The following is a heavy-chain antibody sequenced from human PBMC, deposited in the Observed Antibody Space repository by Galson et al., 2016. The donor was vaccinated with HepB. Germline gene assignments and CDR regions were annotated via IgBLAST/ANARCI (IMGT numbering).Heavy chain of an antibody. CDR2: IYPRGSM. V-gene: IGHV4-30-2*01. CDR3: ARLCTGGFTYYYGMDV. CDR1: GGSISSASYS. J-gene: IGHJ6*04. D-gene: IGHD2-8*02. Sequence: TLSLTCAVSGGSISSASYSWSWIRQPPGRGLEWIGYIYPRGSMYFNPSLKSRVTISVDRSMNQFSLKLSSVTAADTAVYYCARLCTGGFTYYYGMDVWSKGTTVTVSS.